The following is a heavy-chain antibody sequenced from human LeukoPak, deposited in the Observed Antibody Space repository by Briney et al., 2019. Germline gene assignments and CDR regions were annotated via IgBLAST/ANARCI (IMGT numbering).Heavy chain of an antibody. CDR2: INPNSGGS. V-gene: IGHV1-2*06. CDR1: GYTFTSYD. D-gene: IGHD4-17*01. CDR3: ARGSGYGDSPGLH. J-gene: IGHJ4*02. Sequence: ASVKVSCKASGYTFTSYDINWVRQATGQGHEWMGRINPNSGGSNYAQKFQDRVTMTRDTSISTAYMALNSLRSDDTAVYYCARGSGYGDSPGLHWGQGALVTVSS.